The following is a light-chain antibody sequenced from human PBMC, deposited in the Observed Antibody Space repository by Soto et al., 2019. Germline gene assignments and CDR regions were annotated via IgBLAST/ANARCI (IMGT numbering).Light chain of an antibody. J-gene: IGKJ4*01. CDR2: AAS. Sequence: DIQMTQSPSSLSASVGDRVTITCRASQSISSYLNWYQQKPGKAPKLLFYAASSLQSGVPSRFSGSGSGTDFTLTISSLQPEDFATYYCQQSYSTPRLTFGGGTKVDIK. CDR1: QSISSY. CDR3: QQSYSTPRLT. V-gene: IGKV1-39*01.